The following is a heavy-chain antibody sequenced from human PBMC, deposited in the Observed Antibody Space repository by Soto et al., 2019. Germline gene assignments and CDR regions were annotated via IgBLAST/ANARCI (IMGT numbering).Heavy chain of an antibody. D-gene: IGHD2-15*01. CDR3: AAWAEGATEVH. J-gene: IGHJ4*02. CDR2: ISDSGSPI. V-gene: IGHV3-11*01. Sequence: GGSLRLSCAASGFTFSDYYMSWIRQAPGKGLEWVSFISDSGSPISYADSVKGRFTVSRDNAKNSLYLQMNSLRVEDTAVYYCAAWAEGATEVHWGQGTLVTVSS. CDR1: GFTFSDYY.